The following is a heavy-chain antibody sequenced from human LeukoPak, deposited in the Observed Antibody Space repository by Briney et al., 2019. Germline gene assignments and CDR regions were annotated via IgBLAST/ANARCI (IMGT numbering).Heavy chain of an antibody. D-gene: IGHD4-11*01. CDR2: INHSGST. CDR3: ARGSMTVTLHI. Sequence: SETLSLTCAVCGGSFSGYYWSWIRQPPGKGLEWIGEINHSGSTNYNPSLKSRVTISVDTSKNQFSLKLSSVTAADTAVYYCARGSMTVTLHIWGQGTMVTVSS. J-gene: IGHJ3*02. V-gene: IGHV4-34*01. CDR1: GGSFSGYY.